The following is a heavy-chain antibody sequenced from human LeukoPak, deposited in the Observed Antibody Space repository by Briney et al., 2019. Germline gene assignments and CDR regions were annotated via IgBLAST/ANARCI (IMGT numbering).Heavy chain of an antibody. D-gene: IGHD1-1*01. V-gene: IGHV3-7*04. CDR1: GFTFSSYW. J-gene: IGHJ4*02. CDR2: IKQDGSDK. CDR3: AREGVGTFDY. Sequence: PGGSLRFSCAASGFTFSSYWMSWIRQAPGKGLEWVANIKQDGSDKYYVDSVKGRFTISRDNPKNSLYLQVNSLRAEDTAVYYCAREGVGTFDYWGQGTLVTVSS.